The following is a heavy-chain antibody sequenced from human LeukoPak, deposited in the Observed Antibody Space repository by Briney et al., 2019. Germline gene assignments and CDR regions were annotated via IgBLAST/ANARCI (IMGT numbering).Heavy chain of an antibody. D-gene: IGHD3-16*01. J-gene: IGHJ4*02. V-gene: IGHV3-15*01. Sequence: GGSLRLSCAASGFTFNKAWMSWVRQAPGKGLEWVGRIKSKTDGGTTDYAAPVKGRFTISRDDSKNTLYLQMNSLKTEDTAVYYCARHDSRGESAPPRALDYWGQGTLVTVSS. CDR3: ARHDSRGESAPPRALDY. CDR2: IKSKTDGGTT. CDR1: GFTFNKAW.